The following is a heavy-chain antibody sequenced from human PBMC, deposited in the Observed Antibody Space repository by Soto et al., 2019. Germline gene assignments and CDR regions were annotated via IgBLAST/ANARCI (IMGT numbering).Heavy chain of an antibody. CDR1: GFNFNNYW. J-gene: IGHJ4*02. V-gene: IGHV3-7*03. CDR3: ARDSVWYFDY. Sequence: EVQMVESGGGLVHPGGSLRLSCAASGFNFNNYWMSWVRQAPGKGLEWVANIKQDGSEKYYVDSVKGRFTISRDNAKNSLYLQMNSLSAADTAVYYCARDSVWYFDYWGLGTLVTVSS. CDR2: IKQDGSEK. D-gene: IGHD2-21*01.